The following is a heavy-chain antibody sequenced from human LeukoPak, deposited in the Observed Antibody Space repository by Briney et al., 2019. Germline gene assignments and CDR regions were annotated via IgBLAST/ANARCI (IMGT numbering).Heavy chain of an antibody. V-gene: IGHV4-34*01. Sequence: SETLSLTCAVYGGSFSGYYWSWIRQPPGKGLESIGELNHSGSTNYNPSLKSRVTISVDTSKNQFSLKLSSVTAADTAVYYCARGPTRKVVPAAIGYYYYYMDVWGKGTTVTVSS. CDR1: GGSFSGYY. CDR2: LNHSGST. J-gene: IGHJ6*03. CDR3: ARGPTRKVVPAAIGYYYYYMDV. D-gene: IGHD2-2*02.